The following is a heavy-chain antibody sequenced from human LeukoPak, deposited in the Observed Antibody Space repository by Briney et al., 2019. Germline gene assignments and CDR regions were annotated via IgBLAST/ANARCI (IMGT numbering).Heavy chain of an antibody. V-gene: IGHV4-39*07. CDR2: IYYSGST. CDR3: ASGEMSIFGIVTAPIDY. CDR1: GDSISSSTYY. J-gene: IGHJ4*02. Sequence: SETLSLTCTVSGDSISSSTYYWGWIRQPPGKGLEWIGSIYYSGSTYYNPSLKSRVTISVATSKNQFSLKLSSVTAADTAVYYCASGEMSIFGIVTAPIDYWGQGTLVTVSS. D-gene: IGHD3-3*01.